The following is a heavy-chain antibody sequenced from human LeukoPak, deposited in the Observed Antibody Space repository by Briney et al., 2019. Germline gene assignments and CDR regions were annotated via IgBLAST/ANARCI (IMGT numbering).Heavy chain of an antibody. J-gene: IGHJ4*02. Sequence: GGSLRLSCAASAFSLSDYWMNWVRQAPGKGLEWVASIKQDGSEKYYVDSVKGRFTISRDNAKNSLYLQMNTLRAEDTAVYYCLRDRGHSIYDCWGQGTLVTVSS. CDR3: LRDRGHSIYDC. CDR1: AFSLSDYW. CDR2: IKQDGSEK. D-gene: IGHD3-3*02. V-gene: IGHV3-7*01.